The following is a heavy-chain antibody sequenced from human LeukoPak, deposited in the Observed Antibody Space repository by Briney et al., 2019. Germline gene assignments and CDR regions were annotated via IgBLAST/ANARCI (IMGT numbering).Heavy chain of an antibody. CDR2: INHSGST. CDR1: GGSFSGYY. CDR3: ARDGFNGGFDY. Sequence: PSETLSLTCAVYGGSFSGYYWSWIRQPPGKGLEWIGEINHSGSTNYNPSLKSRVTISVDTSKNQFSLKLSSVTAEDTAVYYCARDGFNGGFDYWGQGTLVTVSS. V-gene: IGHV4-34*01. D-gene: IGHD2-8*01. J-gene: IGHJ4*02.